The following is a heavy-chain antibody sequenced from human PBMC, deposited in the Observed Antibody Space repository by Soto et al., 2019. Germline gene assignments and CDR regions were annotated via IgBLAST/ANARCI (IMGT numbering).Heavy chain of an antibody. D-gene: IGHD3-9*01. Sequence: PGESLKISCKGSGYSFTSYWISWVRQMPGKGLEWMGRIDPSDSYTNYSPSFQGHVTISADKSISTAYLQWSSLKASDTAMYYCARHLSHYDILTGSPLLPYYYYYGMDVWGQGTTVTVSS. CDR1: GYSFTSYW. V-gene: IGHV5-10-1*01. J-gene: IGHJ6*02. CDR2: IDPSDSYT. CDR3: ARHLSHYDILTGSPLLPYYYYYGMDV.